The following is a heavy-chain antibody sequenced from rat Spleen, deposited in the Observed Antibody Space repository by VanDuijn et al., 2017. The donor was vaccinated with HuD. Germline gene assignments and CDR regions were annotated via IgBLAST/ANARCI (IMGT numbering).Heavy chain of an antibody. CDR2: ISNGGSNS. CDR3: ARRTKGLFDY. J-gene: IGHJ2*01. V-gene: IGHV5S13*01. Sequence: EVQLVESGGGLVQPGSSLKLSCIASGFTFSNYGMTWVRQAPTKGLEWVTSISNGGSNSYYGDSVKGRCTASRDNAKNTLYLQMDSLRSEDTATYYCARRTKGLFDYWGQGVMVTVSS. CDR1: GFTFSNYG. D-gene: IGHD4-1*01.